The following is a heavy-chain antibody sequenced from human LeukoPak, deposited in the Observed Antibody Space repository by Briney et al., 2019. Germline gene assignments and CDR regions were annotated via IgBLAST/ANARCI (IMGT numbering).Heavy chain of an antibody. J-gene: IGHJ3*02. D-gene: IGHD4-17*01. Sequence: PGGSLRLSCAASGFTFNNYEMNWVRQAPGKGLEWVSYIPSSGGTIYYADSVKGRLTMSRDNAKNSVYLQMNSLRAEDTSVYYCARDDYGATFDAFDIWGQGTMVTVSS. V-gene: IGHV3-48*03. CDR3: ARDDYGATFDAFDI. CDR2: IPSSGGTI. CDR1: GFTFNNYE.